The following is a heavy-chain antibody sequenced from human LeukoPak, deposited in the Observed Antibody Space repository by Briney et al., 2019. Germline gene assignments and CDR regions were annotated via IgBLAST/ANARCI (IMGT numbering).Heavy chain of an antibody. V-gene: IGHV1-8*03. Sequence: ASVKVSCKASGYTFTSYDINWVRQATGQGLEWMGWMNPNSGNTGYAQKFQGRVTITRNTSINTAYMELSSLRSEDTAVYYCARGPFNYYDSRGYYFDYWGQGTLVTVSS. CDR1: GYTFTSYD. CDR2: MNPNSGNT. J-gene: IGHJ4*02. CDR3: ARGPFNYYDSRGYYFDY. D-gene: IGHD3-22*01.